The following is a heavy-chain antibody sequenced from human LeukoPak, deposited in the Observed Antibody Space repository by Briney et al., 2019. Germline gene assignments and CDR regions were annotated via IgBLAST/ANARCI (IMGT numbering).Heavy chain of an antibody. CDR3: TKDISTETQGYYYGMAV. CDR1: GFTFDHYA. CDR2: ISWNSGSI. D-gene: IGHD1-1*01. V-gene: IGHV3-9*01. J-gene: IGHJ6*02. Sequence: HPGRSLRLSCAASGFTFDHYAMHWVRRAPGRGLEWVSGISWNSGSIGCAVSVKGRFTISRDNAKNSLSMQMNSLRADDTALYYCTKDISTETQGYYYGMAVWGQGTTLTVSS.